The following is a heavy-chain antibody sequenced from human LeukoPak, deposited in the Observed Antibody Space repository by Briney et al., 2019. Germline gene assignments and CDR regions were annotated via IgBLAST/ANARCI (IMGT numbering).Heavy chain of an antibody. CDR1: GGSISGFY. CDR3: ARDTRDAFDI. CDR2: VYYSGNT. Sequence: SETLSLTCTVSGGSISGFYWNWIRQPPGKGLEWIGYVYYSGNTNYNPSLKSRVTISLDTSKNQFSLKLRSVTAADTAVYYCARDTRDAFDIWGQGTMVTVSS. V-gene: IGHV4-59*01. J-gene: IGHJ3*02.